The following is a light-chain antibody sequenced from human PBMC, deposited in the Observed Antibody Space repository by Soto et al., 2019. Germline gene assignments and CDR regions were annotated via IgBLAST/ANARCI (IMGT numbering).Light chain of an antibody. Sequence: EIVMTQAPATLSVSLGERATVSCRASQSLSSNLAWYQQKPGQAPRLLISGTTTRATGIPARFSGSGSGTELTLTISSLQSEDFAVYFCQQYNIWPYTFCKGTK. J-gene: IGKJ2*01. CDR3: QQYNIWPYT. V-gene: IGKV3-15*01. CDR2: GTT. CDR1: QSLSSN.